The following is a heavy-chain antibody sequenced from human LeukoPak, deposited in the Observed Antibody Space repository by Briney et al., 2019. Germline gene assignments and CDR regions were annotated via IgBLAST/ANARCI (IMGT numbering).Heavy chain of an antibody. CDR3: ARGFHELPYYFDY. D-gene: IGHD4-23*01. Sequence: SETLSLTCTVSGGSISSYYWTWIRQPPGKGLEWMGYINYSGSTNYNPSLRSRVTISVDKSKNQFSLKLGSVTAADTAAYYCARGFHELPYYFDYWGQGTLVTVSS. CDR2: INYSGST. J-gene: IGHJ4*02. V-gene: IGHV4-59*01. CDR1: GGSISSYY.